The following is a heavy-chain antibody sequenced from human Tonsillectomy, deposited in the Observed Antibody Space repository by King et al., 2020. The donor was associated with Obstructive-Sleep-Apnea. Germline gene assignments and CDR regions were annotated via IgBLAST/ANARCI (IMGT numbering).Heavy chain of an antibody. Sequence: VQLVESGGGLVQPGGSLRLSCAASGFTFSSYAMHWVRQAPGKGLEYVSAISSNGGSTYYANSVKGRFTISRDNSKNTLYLQIGSLRAEDMAVYYCARDRSRGIAVAGYFDYWGQGTLVTVSS. D-gene: IGHD6-19*01. V-gene: IGHV3-64*01. CDR3: ARDRSRGIAVAGYFDY. CDR1: GFTFSSYA. CDR2: ISSNGGST. J-gene: IGHJ4*02.